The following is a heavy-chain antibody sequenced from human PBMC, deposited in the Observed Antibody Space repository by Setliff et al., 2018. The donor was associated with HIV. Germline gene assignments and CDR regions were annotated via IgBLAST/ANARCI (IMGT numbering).Heavy chain of an antibody. Sequence: ASVKVSCKASGYTFTTYAMNWVRQAPGQGLAWMGGIIPIFGTANYAQKFQGRVTITTDESTSTAYMEVSSLRSEDTAVYYCASNGPHGSGWYNYFDFWGQGTLVTVSS. CDR1: GYTFTTYA. CDR3: ASNGPHGSGWYNYFDF. J-gene: IGHJ4*02. V-gene: IGHV1-69*05. CDR2: IIPIFGTA. D-gene: IGHD6-19*01.